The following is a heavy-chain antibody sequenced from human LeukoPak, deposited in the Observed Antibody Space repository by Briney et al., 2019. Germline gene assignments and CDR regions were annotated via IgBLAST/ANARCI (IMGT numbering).Heavy chain of an antibody. CDR1: GGTFSSYA. J-gene: IGHJ6*03. D-gene: IGHD3-3*01. V-gene: IGHV1-69*05. Sequence: SVKVPCKASGGTFSSYAIRWVRQAPGQGLEWMGGIIPIFGTANYAQKFQGRVTITTDESTSTAYMELSSLRSEDTAVYYCARGPTIFGVVTQGSAYYYMDVWGKGTTVTVSS. CDR3: ARGPTIFGVVTQGSAYYYMDV. CDR2: IIPIFGTA.